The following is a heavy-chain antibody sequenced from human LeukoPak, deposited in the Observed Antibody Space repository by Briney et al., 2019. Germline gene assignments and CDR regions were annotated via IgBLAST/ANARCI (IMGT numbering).Heavy chain of an antibody. V-gene: IGHV3-23*01. J-gene: IGHJ4*02. CDR1: GFTFSSYG. CDR3: AKTLGYCSGGSCYSGVIDY. D-gene: IGHD2-15*01. Sequence: GGALRLSCAASGFTFSSYGMSWVRQAPGKGLEWVSAISGSGGSTYYADSMKGRFTISRDNSKNTLYLQMNSLRAEDTAVYYCAKTLGYCSGGSCYSGVIDYWGQGTLVTVPS. CDR2: ISGSGGST.